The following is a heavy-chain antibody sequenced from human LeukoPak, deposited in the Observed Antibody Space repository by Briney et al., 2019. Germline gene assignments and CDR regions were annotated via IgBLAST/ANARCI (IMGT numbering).Heavy chain of an antibody. CDR1: GHSISSGYY. Sequence: PSETLSLTCTVSGHSISSGYYWGWIRQPPGKGLEWIGSIYHSGSTYYNPSRKSRVTILVDTSKNQFSLKLSSVTAADTAVYYCARVRGLYYFDYWGQGTLVTVSS. CDR2: IYHSGST. V-gene: IGHV4-38-2*02. CDR3: ARVRGLYYFDY. J-gene: IGHJ4*02. D-gene: IGHD5-24*01.